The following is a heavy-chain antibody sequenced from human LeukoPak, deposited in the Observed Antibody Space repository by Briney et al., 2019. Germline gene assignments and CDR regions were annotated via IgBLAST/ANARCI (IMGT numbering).Heavy chain of an antibody. CDR3: ARGLCSSTSCYLEWFDP. D-gene: IGHD2-2*01. CDR1: GYTFTSYD. V-gene: IGHV1-8*01. CDR2: MNSNSGNT. J-gene: IGHJ5*02. Sequence: ASVKVSCKASGYTFTSYDINWVRQATGQGLEWMGWMNSNSGNTGYAQKFQGRVTMTRNTSISTAYMELSSLRSEDTAVYYCARGLCSSTSCYLEWFDPWGQGTLVTVSS.